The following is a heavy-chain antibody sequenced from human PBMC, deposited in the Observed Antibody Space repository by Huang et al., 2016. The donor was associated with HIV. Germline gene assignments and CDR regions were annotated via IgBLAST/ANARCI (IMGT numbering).Heavy chain of an antibody. CDR3: ARRFSSSSGYFDY. V-gene: IGHV5-51*01. CDR2: IFPEDSDT. J-gene: IGHJ4*02. Sequence: VQLVQSGAEVKKPGESLKIACKGSGYSFSSYWIAWVRQMPGKGLEWMGIIFPEDSDTTYGPSFEGQVTISAAQPIGTAYLQWSSLKASDTAMYYCARRFSSSSGYFDYWGQGSLVTVSS. CDR1: GYSFSSYW. D-gene: IGHD6-6*01.